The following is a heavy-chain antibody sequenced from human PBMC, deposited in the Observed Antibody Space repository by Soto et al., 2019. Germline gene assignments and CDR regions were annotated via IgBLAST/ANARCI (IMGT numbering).Heavy chain of an antibody. D-gene: IGHD3-9*01. CDR1: GGSFSGYY. Sequence: PSETLSLTCAVYGGSFSGYYWSWIRQPPGKGLEWIGEINHSGSTNYNPSLKSRVTISVDKSKNQFSLKLSSVTAADTAVYYCARSAHYDILTGLDYWGQGTLVTVSS. V-gene: IGHV4-34*01. CDR3: ARSAHYDILTGLDY. CDR2: INHSGST. J-gene: IGHJ4*02.